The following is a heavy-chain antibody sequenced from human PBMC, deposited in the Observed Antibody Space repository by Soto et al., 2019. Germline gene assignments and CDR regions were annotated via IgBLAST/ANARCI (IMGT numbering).Heavy chain of an antibody. CDR3: ARDPPWEPHRAFDT. V-gene: IGHV3-21*01. Sequence: GGSLRLSCAASGFTFSSYSMNWVRQAPGKGLEWVSSISSSSSYIYYADSVKGRFTISRDNAKNSLYLQMNSLRAEDTAVYYCARDPPWEPHRAFDTWGQGTMVTVSS. J-gene: IGHJ3*02. CDR2: ISSSSSYI. D-gene: IGHD1-26*01. CDR1: GFTFSSYS.